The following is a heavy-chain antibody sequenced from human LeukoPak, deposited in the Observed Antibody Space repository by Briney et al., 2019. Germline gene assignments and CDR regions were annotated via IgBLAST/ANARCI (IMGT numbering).Heavy chain of an antibody. CDR1: GYTFTRHD. Sequence: ASVKVSCKASGYTFTRHDINWVRQATGQVPEWMGWMNPNSGNTGSAQNFQGRVIMTRDTSKSTAYMELRSLRSEDTAVYYCARDDAGTKDAFDIWGQGTMVTVSP. CDR2: MNPNSGNT. D-gene: IGHD1-14*01. J-gene: IGHJ3*02. V-gene: IGHV1-8*01. CDR3: ARDDAGTKDAFDI.